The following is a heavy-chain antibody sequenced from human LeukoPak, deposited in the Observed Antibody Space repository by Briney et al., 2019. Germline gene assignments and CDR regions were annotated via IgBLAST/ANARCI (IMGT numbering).Heavy chain of an antibody. J-gene: IGHJ6*03. CDR1: GSSFTTYW. D-gene: IGHD3-10*01. Sequence: HGESLKISCQGSGSSFTTYWIGWVRQLPGKGLEWMGIIYPGDSDTSYSPSFQGQVPISAYKSISTDYLQWSSLKASDTAMYYCARRSYSSRYYHMDVWGKGTTVTVSS. V-gene: IGHV5-51*01. CDR3: ARRSYSSRYYHMDV. CDR2: IYPGDSDT.